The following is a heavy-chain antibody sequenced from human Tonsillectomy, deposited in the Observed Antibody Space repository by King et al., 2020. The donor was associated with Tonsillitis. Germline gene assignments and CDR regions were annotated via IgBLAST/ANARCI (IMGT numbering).Heavy chain of an antibody. CDR3: ARSPPRYCSGGSCTIPG. CDR1: GGSFSGYY. V-gene: IGHV4-34*01. D-gene: IGHD2-15*01. Sequence: VQLQQWGAGLLKPSETLSLTCAVYGGSFSGYYWSWIRQPPGKGLEWIGEINHSGSTNYNPSLKSRVTISVDTSKNQFSLKLSSVTAADTAVYYCARSPPRYCSGGSCTIPGWGQGTLVTVSS. J-gene: IGHJ4*02. CDR2: INHSGST.